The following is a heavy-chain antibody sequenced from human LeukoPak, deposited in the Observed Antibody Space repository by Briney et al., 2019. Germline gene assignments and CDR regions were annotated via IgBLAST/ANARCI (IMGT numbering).Heavy chain of an antibody. CDR1: GYIFTSYW. J-gene: IGHJ4*02. CDR2: IYPGDSDT. CDR3: ARQVPVVGYYDSSGYDY. D-gene: IGHD3-22*01. Sequence: GESLKISCKGSGYIFTSYWIGWVRQLPGKGLEWMGIIYPGDSDTRYSPSFQGQVTISADKSISTAYLQWSSLKASDTAMYYCARQVPVVGYYDSSGYDYWGQGTLVTVSS. V-gene: IGHV5-51*01.